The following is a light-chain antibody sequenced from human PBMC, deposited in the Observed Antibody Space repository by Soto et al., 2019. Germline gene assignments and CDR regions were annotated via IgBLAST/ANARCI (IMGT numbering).Light chain of an antibody. V-gene: IGKV1-33*01. J-gene: IGKJ4*01. CDR1: QDVKNY. Sequence: DLQMTQSPSSLSASVGDRVTSTCQASQDVKNYLNWYQQKPGKAPKLLIYDASNLERGVPSRFSGSATGTEYTFTISSLQAEDNGTYYCQQYENLPLTFGGGTKVEIK. CDR2: DAS. CDR3: QQYENLPLT.